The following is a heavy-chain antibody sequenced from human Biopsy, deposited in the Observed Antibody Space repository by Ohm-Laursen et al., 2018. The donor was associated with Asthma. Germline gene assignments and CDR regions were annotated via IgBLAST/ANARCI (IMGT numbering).Heavy chain of an antibody. V-gene: IGHV3-53*01. D-gene: IGHD3-22*01. CDR2: IYSGGTS. J-gene: IGHJ4*02. CDR1: EFSVSSSY. CDR3: ARGDSSNWSHYYFDY. Sequence: SLRLSCAASEFSVSSSYMSWVRQAPGKGLEWVSVIYSGGTSHTADSVRGRFTISRDYSKNTLYLQMHSLRAEDTAVYYCARGDSSNWSHYYFDYWGQGTLVTVSS.